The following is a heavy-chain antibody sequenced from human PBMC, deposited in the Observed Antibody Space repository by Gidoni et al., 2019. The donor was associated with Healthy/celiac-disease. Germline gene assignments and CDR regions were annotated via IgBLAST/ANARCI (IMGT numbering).Heavy chain of an antibody. D-gene: IGHD3-3*01. CDR1: GGSSSGYY. Sequence: QVQLQQWGAGLLKPSETLSLTCAVYGGSSSGYYWSWIRQPPGKGLEWIGEINHSGSTNYNPSLKSRVTISVDTSKNQFSLKLSSVTAADTAVYYCARVLRYYDFWSGPRNAFDIWGQGTMVTVSS. CDR3: ARVLRYYDFWSGPRNAFDI. CDR2: INHSGST. V-gene: IGHV4-34*01. J-gene: IGHJ3*02.